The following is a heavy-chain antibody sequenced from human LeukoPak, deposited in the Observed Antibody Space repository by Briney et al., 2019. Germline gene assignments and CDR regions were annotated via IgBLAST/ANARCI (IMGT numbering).Heavy chain of an antibody. Sequence: GGSLRLSCAASGFMFSTYWMSWVRQAPGKGLEWVANIKQDGSEKNYVDSVKGRFTISRDNANKSLYLQMNSLRVEGTAVYYCARDFGSYGYYFDYWGQGTLVTVSS. CDR3: ARDFGSYGYYFDY. CDR2: IKQDGSEK. V-gene: IGHV3-7*01. D-gene: IGHD5-18*01. J-gene: IGHJ4*02. CDR1: GFMFSTYW.